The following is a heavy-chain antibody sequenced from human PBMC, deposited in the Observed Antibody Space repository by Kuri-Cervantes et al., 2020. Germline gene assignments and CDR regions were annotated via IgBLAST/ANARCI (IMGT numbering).Heavy chain of an antibody. CDR1: GGSVSSGSYY. J-gene: IGHJ3*02. CDR3: ARAAGTYAFDI. D-gene: IGHD6-19*01. V-gene: IGHV4-39*07. Sequence: SETLSLTCTVSGGSVSSGSYYWSWIRQPPGKGLEWIGSIYYSGSTYYNPSLKSRVTISVDTSKNQFSLKLSSVTAADTAVYYCARAAGTYAFDIWGQGTMVTVSS. CDR2: IYYSGST.